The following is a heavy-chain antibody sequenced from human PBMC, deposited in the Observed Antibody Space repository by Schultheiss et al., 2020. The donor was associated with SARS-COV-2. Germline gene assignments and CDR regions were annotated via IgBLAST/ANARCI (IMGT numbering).Heavy chain of an antibody. J-gene: IGHJ5*02. V-gene: IGHV4-34*01. CDR1: GGSFSGYY. CDR2: INHSGST. CDR3: ARERRSLWQWLVWFDP. D-gene: IGHD6-19*01. Sequence: GSLRLSCAVYGGSFSGYYWSGIRQPPGKGLEWIGEINHSGSTNYNPSLKSRVTISVDTSKNQFSLKLSSVTAADTAVYYCARERRSLWQWLVWFDPWGQGTLVTVSS.